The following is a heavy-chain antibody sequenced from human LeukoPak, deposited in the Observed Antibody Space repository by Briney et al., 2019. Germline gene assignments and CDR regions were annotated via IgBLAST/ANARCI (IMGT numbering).Heavy chain of an antibody. CDR2: IIPILGIA. CDR1: GGTFSSYT. D-gene: IGHD6-13*01. J-gene: IGHJ3*02. V-gene: IGHV1-69*04. Sequence: SVKVSCKASGGTFSSYTISWVRQAPGQGLEWMGRIIPILGIANYAQKFQGRVTITADKSTSTAYMELSSLRSEDTAVYYCARELTAAEVAFDIWGQGTMVTVSS. CDR3: ARELTAAEVAFDI.